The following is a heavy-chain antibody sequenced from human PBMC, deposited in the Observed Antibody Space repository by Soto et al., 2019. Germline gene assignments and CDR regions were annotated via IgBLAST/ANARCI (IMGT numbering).Heavy chain of an antibody. Sequence: SETLSLTCTVSGGSISSYYWGWIRQPPGKGLEWIGSIYYSGSTYYNPSLKSRVTISVDTSRNQFSLKLSSVTAADTAVYYCATQEVGGSYVYTFDPWGQGTLVTVSS. CDR1: GGSISSYY. V-gene: IGHV4-59*05. CDR3: ATQEVGGSYVYTFDP. J-gene: IGHJ5*02. D-gene: IGHD1-26*01. CDR2: IYYSGST.